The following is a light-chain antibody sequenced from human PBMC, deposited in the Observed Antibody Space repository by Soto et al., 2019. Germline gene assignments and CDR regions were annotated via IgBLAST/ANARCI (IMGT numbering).Light chain of an antibody. CDR3: QQYNNWPL. V-gene: IGKV3-15*01. J-gene: IGKJ1*01. CDR1: QSVSSN. Sequence: EIVMTQSPATLSVSPGERATLSCMASQSVSSNLAWYQQKPGQAPRLLIYGASTRATGIPARFSGSGSGTEFTLPISSLQSEDFAVYYCQQYNNWPLFGQGTKVEIK. CDR2: GAS.